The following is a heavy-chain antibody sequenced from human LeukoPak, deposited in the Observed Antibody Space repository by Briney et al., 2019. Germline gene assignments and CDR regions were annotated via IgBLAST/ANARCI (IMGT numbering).Heavy chain of an antibody. CDR1: GFIVSSNY. D-gene: IGHD3-16*02. Sequence: GGALRLSCAASGFIVSSNYMNWVRQAPAKGLEWVSIIYSGGSTDYADSVKGRFTISRDNSKNTLYLQMNSLRAEDTAVYYCFDYVWGSYRQPWGQGTLVTVSS. CDR2: IYSGGST. V-gene: IGHV3-66*01. CDR3: FDYVWGSYRQP. J-gene: IGHJ4*02.